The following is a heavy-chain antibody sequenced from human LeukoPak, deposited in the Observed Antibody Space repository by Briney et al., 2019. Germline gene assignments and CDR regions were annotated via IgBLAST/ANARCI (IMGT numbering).Heavy chain of an antibody. CDR3: ARLIAVAGTRGADY. V-gene: IGHV4-34*01. CDR1: GGSFSGYY. CDR2: INHCGST. D-gene: IGHD6-19*01. J-gene: IGHJ4*02. Sequence: ASETLSLTCAVYGGSFSGYYWSWIRQPPGKGLEWIGEINHCGSTNSNPSLKRRVTISVATSKNQFTLKLSSVTAADTAVYYCARLIAVAGTRGADYWGQGTLVTVSS.